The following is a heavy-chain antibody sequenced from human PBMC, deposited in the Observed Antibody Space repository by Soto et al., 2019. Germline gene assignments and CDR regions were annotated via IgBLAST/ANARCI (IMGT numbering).Heavy chain of an antibody. Sequence: ASVKVSCKASGYTFTSYAMHWVRQAPGQRLEWMGWINAGNGNTKYSQKFQGRVTMTRNTSTSTAYMELSSLRSEDTAVYYCARPGGGSCDYWGQGTLVTVSS. CDR3: ARPGGGSCDY. CDR1: GYTFTSYA. CDR2: INAGNGNT. D-gene: IGHD2-15*01. J-gene: IGHJ4*02. V-gene: IGHV1-3*01.